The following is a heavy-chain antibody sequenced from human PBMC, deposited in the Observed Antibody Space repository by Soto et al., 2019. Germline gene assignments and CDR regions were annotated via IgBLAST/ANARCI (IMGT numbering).Heavy chain of an antibody. V-gene: IGHV3-23*01. CDR3: ARDRVPVGRFLEWLFPFDI. J-gene: IGHJ3*02. Sequence: GGSLRLSCAASGFTFSSYAMSWVRQAPGKGLEWVSAISGSGSSIYYADSVKGRFTISRDNAKNTLYLQMNSLRAEDTAVYYCARDRVPVGRFLEWLFPFDIWGQGTMVTVSS. CDR2: ISGSGSSI. D-gene: IGHD3-3*01. CDR1: GFTFSSYA.